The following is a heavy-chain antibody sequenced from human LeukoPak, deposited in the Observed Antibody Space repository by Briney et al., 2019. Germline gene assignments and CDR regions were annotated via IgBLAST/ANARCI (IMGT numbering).Heavy chain of an antibody. V-gene: IGHV4-61*02. CDR2: SYTSGST. CDR3: GRAGGGTYYWYDP. Sequence: SQTLSLTCTVSGGSINSDSYQWSWIRQPAGKGMEWIGRSYTSGSTNYNPSLKNRATISVDTAKNQFSLKLTSVTAADTAVYYCGRAGGGTYYWYDPWGQGTLVTISS. J-gene: IGHJ5*02. CDR1: GGSINSDSYQ. D-gene: IGHD3-16*01.